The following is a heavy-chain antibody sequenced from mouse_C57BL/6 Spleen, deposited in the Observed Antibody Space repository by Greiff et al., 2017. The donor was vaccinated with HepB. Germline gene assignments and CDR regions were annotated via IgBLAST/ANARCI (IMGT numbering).Heavy chain of an antibody. CDR2: IDPANGNT. CDR3: ARSLDGYYYFDY. Sequence: EVQLQQSVAELVRPGASVKLSCTASGFNIKNTYMHWVKQRPEQGLEWIGRIDPANGNTKYAPKFQGKATITADPSSNTPYPPLRSLTSEDTAIYYCARSLDGYYYFDYWGQGTTLTVSS. D-gene: IGHD2-3*01. V-gene: IGHV14-3*01. CDR1: GFNIKNTY. J-gene: IGHJ2*01.